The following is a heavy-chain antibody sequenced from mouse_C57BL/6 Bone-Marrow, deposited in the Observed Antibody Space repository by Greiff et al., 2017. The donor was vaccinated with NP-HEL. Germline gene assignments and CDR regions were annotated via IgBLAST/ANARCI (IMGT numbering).Heavy chain of an antibody. CDR1: GFTFSDYY. V-gene: IGHV5-12*01. CDR3: ARAGTLRFFYAMDY. CDR2: ISNGGGST. J-gene: IGHJ4*01. D-gene: IGHD1-1*01. Sequence: EVKLVESGGGLVQPGGSLKLSCAASGFTFSDYYMYWVRQTPEKRLEWVAYISNGGGSTYYPDTVKGRFTISRDNAKNTLYLQMSRLKSEDTAMYYCARAGTLRFFYAMDYWGQGTSVTVSS.